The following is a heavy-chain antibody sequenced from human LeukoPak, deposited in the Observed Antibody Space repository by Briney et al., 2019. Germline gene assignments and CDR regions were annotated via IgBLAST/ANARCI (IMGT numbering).Heavy chain of an antibody. Sequence: SETLSLTCTVSGGSISSYYWSWIRQPAGKGLEWIGRIYTSGSTNYNPSLKSRVTMSVDTSKNQFSLKLSSVTAADTAVYYCARAGRITIFGVVDYMDVWGKGTTVTVSS. CDR2: IYTSGST. D-gene: IGHD3-3*01. CDR3: ARAGRITIFGVVDYMDV. J-gene: IGHJ6*03. V-gene: IGHV4-4*07. CDR1: GGSISSYY.